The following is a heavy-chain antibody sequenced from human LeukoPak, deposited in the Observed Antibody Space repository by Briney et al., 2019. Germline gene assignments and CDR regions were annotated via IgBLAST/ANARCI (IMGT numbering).Heavy chain of an antibody. CDR3: ARQEVSSSSFDY. Sequence: SETLSLTCAVYGGSFSGYYWSWIRQPPGKGLEWIGEINHGGSTNYNPSLKSRVTISVDTSKNQFSLMLSSVTAADTAVYYCARQEVSSSSFDYWGQGTLVTVSS. J-gene: IGHJ4*02. D-gene: IGHD6-13*01. CDR2: INHGGST. V-gene: IGHV4-34*01. CDR1: GGSFSGYY.